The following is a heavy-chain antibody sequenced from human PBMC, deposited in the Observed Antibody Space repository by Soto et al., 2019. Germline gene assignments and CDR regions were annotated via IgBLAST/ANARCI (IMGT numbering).Heavy chain of an antibody. CDR2: ISYDGSNT. J-gene: IGHJ6*02. CDR1: GFTFSDYY. D-gene: IGHD3-22*01. Sequence: PGGSLRLSCAASGFTFSDYYMSWVRQAPGKGLEWVTVISYDGSNTYYADSVKGRFTISRDNSKNRLYLQMNSLRAEDTALYYCVKPYYDSSGYDYYGMDVWGQGTTVTVSS. V-gene: IGHV3-30*18. CDR3: VKPYYDSSGYDYYGMDV.